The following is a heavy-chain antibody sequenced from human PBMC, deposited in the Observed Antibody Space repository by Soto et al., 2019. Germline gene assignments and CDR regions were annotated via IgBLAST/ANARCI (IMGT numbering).Heavy chain of an antibody. Sequence: GGSLRLSCAASGFTFSSYVMHWVRQAPGKGLEWVAVIWYDGSNKYYADSVKGRFTISRDNSKNTLYLQMNSLRAEDTAVYYCARENLLRQWLVVDYLGQGTLVTFSS. D-gene: IGHD6-19*01. J-gene: IGHJ4*02. V-gene: IGHV3-33*01. CDR1: GFTFSSYV. CDR3: ARENLLRQWLVVDY. CDR2: IWYDGSNK.